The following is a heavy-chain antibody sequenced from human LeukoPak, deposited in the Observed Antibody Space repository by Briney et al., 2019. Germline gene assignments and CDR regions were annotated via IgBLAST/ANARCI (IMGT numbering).Heavy chain of an antibody. CDR3: ARVTYGMTTLPSPYYYYYMDV. Sequence: PSETLSLTCTVSGGSISSYYWSWIRQPPGKGLEWIGYIYYSGSTNYNPSLKSRVTISVDTSKNQFSLKLSSVTAADTAVYYCARVTYGMTTLPSPYYYYYMDVWGKGTTVTVSS. D-gene: IGHD4-17*01. V-gene: IGHV4-59*01. CDR1: GGSISSYY. J-gene: IGHJ6*03. CDR2: IYYSGST.